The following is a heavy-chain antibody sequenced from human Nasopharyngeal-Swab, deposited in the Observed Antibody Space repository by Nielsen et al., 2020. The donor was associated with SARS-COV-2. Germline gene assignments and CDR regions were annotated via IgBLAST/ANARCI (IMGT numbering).Heavy chain of an antibody. CDR1: GGSIRSHY. CDR2: SSYIGSS. V-gene: IGHV4-59*11. Sequence: SDPLSLTCTVSGGSIRSHYWSWVRQPQGKGLEWIGYSSYIGSSNYKPSLKSRVTLSVDTSKNQFSLKLRFVTAADTAVYYCARGRYGDYGVDYYYYMDVWGKGTTVTVSS. D-gene: IGHD4-17*01. J-gene: IGHJ6*03. CDR3: ARGRYGDYGVDYYYYMDV.